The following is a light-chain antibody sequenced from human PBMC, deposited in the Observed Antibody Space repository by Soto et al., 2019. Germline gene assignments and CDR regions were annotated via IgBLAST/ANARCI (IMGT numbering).Light chain of an antibody. V-gene: IGLV2-23*02. CDR1: SDIGNYNL. Sequence: QSVLTQPASVSGSPGQSVTISCSGSDIGNYNLVSWYQHLPGRAPKLLIFEVTMRPSGSSDRFSGSKSASTASLTISGLQAEDEGDYYCASYAGSRTYVFGSGTKVTVL. CDR3: ASYAGSRTYV. CDR2: EVT. J-gene: IGLJ1*01.